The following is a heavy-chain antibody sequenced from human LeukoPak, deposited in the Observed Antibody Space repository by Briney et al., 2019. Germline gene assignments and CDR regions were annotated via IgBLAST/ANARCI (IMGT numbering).Heavy chain of an antibody. Sequence: GRSLRLSCAASGFTFSSYGMHWVRQAPGKGLEWVAVIWYDGSNKYYADSVKGRFTISRDNSKNTLYLQMNSLRAEDTAVYYCARDRAVTMVRGVREGMDVWGQGTTVTVSS. CDR3: ARDRAVTMVRGVREGMDV. V-gene: IGHV3-33*01. D-gene: IGHD3-10*01. J-gene: IGHJ6*02. CDR2: IWYDGSNK. CDR1: GFTFSSYG.